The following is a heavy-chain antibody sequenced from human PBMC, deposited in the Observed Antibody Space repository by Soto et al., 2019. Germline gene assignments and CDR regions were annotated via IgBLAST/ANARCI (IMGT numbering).Heavy chain of an antibody. CDR1: GFPFTSYG. CDR2: ISYDGSDK. D-gene: IGHD3-10*01. V-gene: IGHV3-30*03. J-gene: IGHJ4*02. Sequence: QVQLVESGGGVVQPGRSLRLCCAASGFPFTSYGMHWVREGPDKGLEWVAIISYDGSDKYYADSVKGRFTISRDNSKNTLYLQMNSLRPEDTALYYCVGGQYYFDYRGQGTLVIVSS. CDR3: VGGQYYFDY.